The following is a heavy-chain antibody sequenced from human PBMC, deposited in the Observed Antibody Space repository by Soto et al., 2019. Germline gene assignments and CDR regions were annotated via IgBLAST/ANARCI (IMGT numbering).Heavy chain of an antibody. Sequence: SETLSLTCAVCGSSISSGGYSCNWIRQQPGKGLEWIGYIYQSGSTYYNPSLKSRVTISVDRSKNKFSLKLSSVTAADTAVYYCARGVTTVTTFDYWVQGTLVTVSS. CDR1: GSSISSGGYS. CDR3: ARGVTTVTTFDY. D-gene: IGHD4-17*01. CDR2: IYQSGST. J-gene: IGHJ4*02. V-gene: IGHV4-30-2*01.